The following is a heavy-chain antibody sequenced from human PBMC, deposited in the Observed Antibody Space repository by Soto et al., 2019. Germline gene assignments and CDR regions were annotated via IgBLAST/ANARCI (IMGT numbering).Heavy chain of an antibody. Sequence: EVQLLESGGGLVQPGGSLRLSCAASGFTFSSYAMSWVRQAPGKGLEWVAVIWCGGGRTYYADSVKGRFTISRDNSKNTLYLQMNSMRAEDTAVYYCAKGREVVVVAATHWGRGTLVTVSS. D-gene: IGHD2-15*01. CDR3: AKGREVVVVAATH. V-gene: IGHV3-23*01. CDR2: IWCGGGRT. J-gene: IGHJ4*02. CDR1: GFTFSSYA.